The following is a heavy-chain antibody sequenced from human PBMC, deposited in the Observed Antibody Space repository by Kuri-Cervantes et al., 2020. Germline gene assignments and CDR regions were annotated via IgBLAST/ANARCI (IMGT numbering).Heavy chain of an antibody. CDR1: GFTFSSYG. J-gene: IGHJ6*02. CDR3: AKGLRGYSYGPKEYQNYYYYHGMDV. Sequence: GESLKISCAASGFTFSSYGMHWVRQAPGKGLEWVAVISYDGSNKYYADSVKGRFTISRDNSKNTLYLQMNSLRAEDTAVYYCAKGLRGYSYGPKEYQNYYYYHGMDVWGQGTTVTVSS. CDR2: ISYDGSNK. V-gene: IGHV3-30*18. D-gene: IGHD5-18*01.